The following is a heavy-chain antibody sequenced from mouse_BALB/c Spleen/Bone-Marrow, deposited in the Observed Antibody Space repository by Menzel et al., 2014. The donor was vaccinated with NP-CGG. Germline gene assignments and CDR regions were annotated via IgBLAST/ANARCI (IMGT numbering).Heavy chain of an antibody. Sequence: DVMLVESGGGLVKPGGSLKLSCAASGFTFSSYAMSWVRQTPEKRLEWVATISSGGSYTYYPDSVKGRFTISRDNAKNTLYLQISSLRSEDTAMYYCARLRTTEAMDYWGQGTSVTVSS. CDR3: ARLRTTEAMDY. J-gene: IGHJ4*01. CDR2: ISSGGSYT. V-gene: IGHV5-9-1*01. D-gene: IGHD2-12*01. CDR1: GFTFSSYA.